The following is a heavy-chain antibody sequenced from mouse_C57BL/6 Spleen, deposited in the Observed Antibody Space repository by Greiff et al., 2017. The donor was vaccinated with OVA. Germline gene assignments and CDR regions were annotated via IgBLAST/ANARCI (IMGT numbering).Heavy chain of an antibody. V-gene: IGHV1-54*01. CDR3: ASVGTNFDY. CDR2: INPGSGGT. CDR1: GYAFTNYL. Sequence: ESGAELVRPGTSVKVSCKASGYAFTNYLIEWVKQRPGQGLEWIGVINPGSGGTNYNEKFKGKATLTADKSSSTAYMQLSSLTSEDSAVYFCASVGTNFDYWGQGTTLTVSS. J-gene: IGHJ2*01. D-gene: IGHD4-1*01.